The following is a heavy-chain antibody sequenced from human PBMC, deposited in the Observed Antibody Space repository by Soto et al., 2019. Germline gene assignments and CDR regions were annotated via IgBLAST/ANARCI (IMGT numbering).Heavy chain of an antibody. CDR2: IKPISDTT. CDR3: ARDPSTVNKLIGVWFDP. D-gene: IGHD4-4*01. V-gene: IGHV1-69*13. J-gene: IGHJ5*02. Sequence: SVKVSCKASGDTFGRFTINWVRQAPGQGLEWMGGIKPISDTTTYAQRFQGRVTFTADASTSTVYMELSSLRSEDTAMYYCARDPSTVNKLIGVWFDPWGQGTLVTVSS. CDR1: GDTFGRFT.